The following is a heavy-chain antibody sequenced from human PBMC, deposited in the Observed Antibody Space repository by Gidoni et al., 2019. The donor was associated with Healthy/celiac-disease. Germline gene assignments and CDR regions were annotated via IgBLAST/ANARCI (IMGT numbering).Heavy chain of an antibody. J-gene: IGHJ6*02. V-gene: IGHV3-21*01. CDR2: ISSSSSYI. CDR3: ARVPPYGDYFLSYYYGMDV. CDR1: GFTFSSYS. Sequence: EVQLVESGGGLVKPGGSLRLSCSASGFTFSSYSMNWVRQAPGKGLECVSSISSSSSYIYYADSVKGRFTISRDNAKNSLYLQMNSLRAEDTAVYYCARVPPYGDYFLSYYYGMDVWGQGTTVTVSS. D-gene: IGHD4-17*01.